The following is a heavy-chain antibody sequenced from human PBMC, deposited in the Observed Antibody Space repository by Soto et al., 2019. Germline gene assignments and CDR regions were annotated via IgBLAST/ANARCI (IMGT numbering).Heavy chain of an antibody. CDR1: GFTFSSYG. CDR2: IWYDGSNK. CDR3: ARGPIQLWLSSLDY. V-gene: IGHV3-33*01. Sequence: GGSLRLSCAASGFTFSSYGMHWVRQAPGKGLEWVAVIWYDGSNKYYADSVKGRFTISRDNSKNTLYLQMNSLRAEDTAVYYCARGPIQLWLSSLDYWGQGTLVTVSS. D-gene: IGHD5-18*01. J-gene: IGHJ4*02.